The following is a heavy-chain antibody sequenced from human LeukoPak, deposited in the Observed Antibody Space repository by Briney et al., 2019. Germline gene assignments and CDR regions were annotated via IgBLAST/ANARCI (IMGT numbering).Heavy chain of an antibody. D-gene: IGHD2-15*01. J-gene: IGHJ5*02. Sequence: SETLSLTCTVSGGSISSYNWSWIRQPAGKGLEWIGRISTSGSTNYNPSLKSRVTMSVDTSKNQFSLKLSSVTAADTAVYYCARVACSGGSCYSGWFDPWGQGTPVTVSS. V-gene: IGHV4-4*07. CDR3: ARVACSGGSCYSGWFDP. CDR1: GGSISSYN. CDR2: ISTSGST.